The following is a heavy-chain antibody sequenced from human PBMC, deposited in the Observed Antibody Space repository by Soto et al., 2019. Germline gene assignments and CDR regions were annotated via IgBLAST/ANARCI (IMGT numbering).Heavy chain of an antibody. J-gene: IGHJ6*02. D-gene: IGHD6-19*01. CDR3: ARQRRRGIAVAGMAGYYYYYYGMDV. CDR1: GYSFTSYW. CDR2: IYPGDSDT. Sequence: GESLKISCKGSGYSFTSYWIGWVRQMPGKGLEWMGIIYPGDSDTRYSPSFQGQVTISADKFISTAYLQWSSLKASDTAMYYCARQRRRGIAVAGMAGYYYYYYGMDVWGQGTTVTVSS. V-gene: IGHV5-51*01.